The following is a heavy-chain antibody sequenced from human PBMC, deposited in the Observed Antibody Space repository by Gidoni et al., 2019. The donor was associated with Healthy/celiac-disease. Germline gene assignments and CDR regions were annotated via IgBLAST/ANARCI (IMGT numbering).Heavy chain of an antibody. J-gene: IGHJ4*02. D-gene: IGHD3-22*01. V-gene: IGHV3-11*01. CDR3: ARGSHDSSGYYVHFDY. CDR1: GFTFSEYY. Sequence: QVQLVEAGGGLVKPGGYLRLSCAASGFTFSEYYMSWIRQAPGKGLEWVSYISSSGSTIYYADSVKGRFTISRDNAKNSLYLQMNSLRAEDTAVYYCARGSHDSSGYYVHFDYWGQGTLVTVSS. CDR2: ISSSGSTI.